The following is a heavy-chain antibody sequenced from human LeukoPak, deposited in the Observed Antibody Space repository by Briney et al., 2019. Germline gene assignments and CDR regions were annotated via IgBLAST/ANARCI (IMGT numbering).Heavy chain of an antibody. D-gene: IGHD2-2*01. CDR2: IYYSGST. V-gene: IGHV4-30-4*01. CDR3: AREGVSTLEGSY. CDR1: GGSISSGDYY. J-gene: IGHJ4*02. Sequence: PSQTLSLTCTVSGGSISSGDYYWSGIRQPPGKGLEWIGYIYYSGSTYYNPSLKSRVTISVDSSKNQFSLKLSSVTAADTAVYYCAREGVSTLEGSYWGQGTLVTVSS.